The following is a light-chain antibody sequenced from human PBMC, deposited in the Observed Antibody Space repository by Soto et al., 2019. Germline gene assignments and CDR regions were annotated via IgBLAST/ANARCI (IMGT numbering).Light chain of an antibody. V-gene: IGKV1-8*01. Sequence: AIRMTQSPSSLSASTGDRVTITCRASQGISSYLAWYQQKPGKAPKLLIYAASTLQSGVPSRFSGSGSGTEFTLTISSLQPEDFATYYCLQHNSYPFTFGQGTRLEIK. CDR2: AAS. CDR3: LQHNSYPFT. CDR1: QGISSY. J-gene: IGKJ5*01.